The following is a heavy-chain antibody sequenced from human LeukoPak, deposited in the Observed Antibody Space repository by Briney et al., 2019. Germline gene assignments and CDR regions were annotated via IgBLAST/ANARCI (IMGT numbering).Heavy chain of an antibody. Sequence: GGSLRLSCSASGFTLRDYALHWVRQATGRGLQFVSAISSSGDYTSYSDAVKGRFTISRDNSENTLHLQMSSLRPEDTAVYFCVKRGRTSDYAYDYWGQGSLVTVSS. J-gene: IGHJ4*02. CDR1: GFTLRDYA. V-gene: IGHV3-64D*06. D-gene: IGHD4-17*01. CDR3: VKRGRTSDYAYDY. CDR2: ISSSGDYT.